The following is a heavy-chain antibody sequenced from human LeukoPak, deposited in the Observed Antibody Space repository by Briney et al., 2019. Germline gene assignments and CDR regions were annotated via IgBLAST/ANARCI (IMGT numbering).Heavy chain of an antibody. CDR3: AKDLYDYERLSVGVFDY. CDR2: INWRSNNI. J-gene: IGHJ4*02. Sequence: PGGSLRLSCEASGLTFDIYSMSWVRQAPGKGLEWVSGINWRSNNIGYADSVKGRFTISRDNARSSLYLQMNSLRIEDTALYYCAKDLYDYERLSVGVFDYWGQGARVTVSS. D-gene: IGHD3-16*01. CDR1: GLTFDIYS. V-gene: IGHV3-9*01.